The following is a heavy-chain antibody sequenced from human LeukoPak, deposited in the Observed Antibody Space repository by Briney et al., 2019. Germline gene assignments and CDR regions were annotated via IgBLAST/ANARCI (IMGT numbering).Heavy chain of an antibody. J-gene: IGHJ4*02. CDR1: GFTFDLYS. CDR2: ISGSSTTI. D-gene: IGHD3-10*01. V-gene: IGHV3-48*01. Sequence: GGSLRLSCAASGFTFDLYSMNWVRQAPGKGLEWLSYISGSSTTIDYADSVKGRFTISRDNAKNSMYLQMNSLRAEDTAVYYCAKDPVTMVRGVAGYFDYWGQGTLVTVSS. CDR3: AKDPVTMVRGVAGYFDY.